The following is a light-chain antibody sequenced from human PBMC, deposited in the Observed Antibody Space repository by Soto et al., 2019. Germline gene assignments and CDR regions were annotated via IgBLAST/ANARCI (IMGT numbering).Light chain of an antibody. Sequence: EIVMTHSPSTLSLSPVERATLACSASQSVSSSLAWYQQKPGQAPRLLIYHTSTRATGIPARFSGSGSGTEFTLTISSLQSEDFAVYYCQQYNNWLPITFGQGTRLEIK. CDR1: QSVSSS. CDR3: QQYNNWLPIT. CDR2: HTS. V-gene: IGKV3D-15*01. J-gene: IGKJ5*01.